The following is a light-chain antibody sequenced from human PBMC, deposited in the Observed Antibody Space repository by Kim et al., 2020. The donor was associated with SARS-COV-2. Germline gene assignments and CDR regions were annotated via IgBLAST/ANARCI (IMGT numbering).Light chain of an antibody. V-gene: IGKV3-15*01. CDR1: QSVSSN. J-gene: IGKJ1*01. CDR3: KQYNNWHPWT. CDR2: GAS. Sequence: EIVMTQSPATLSVSPGERATLSCRTSQSVSSNLGWYQKKPGQAPRLLIYGASTRATGIPARFSGSGSGTEFTLNISSLQSEDFAVYYCKQYNNWHPWTFGQGTKVDIK.